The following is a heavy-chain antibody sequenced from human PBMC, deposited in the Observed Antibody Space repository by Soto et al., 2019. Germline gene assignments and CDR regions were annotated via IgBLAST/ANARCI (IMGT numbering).Heavy chain of an antibody. Sequence: GGSLRLSCAASGFTFDDYAMHWVRQAPGKGLEWVSGISWNSGSIGYADSVKGRFTISRDNAKNSLYLQMNSLRAEDTALYYCAKDGEAASHYYGMDVWGQGTPVTVSS. D-gene: IGHD2-15*01. CDR2: ISWNSGSI. CDR1: GFTFDDYA. J-gene: IGHJ6*02. V-gene: IGHV3-9*01. CDR3: AKDGEAASHYYGMDV.